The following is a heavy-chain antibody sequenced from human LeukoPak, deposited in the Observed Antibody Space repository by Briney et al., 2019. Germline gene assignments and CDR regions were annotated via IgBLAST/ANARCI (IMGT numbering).Heavy chain of an antibody. Sequence: SETLSLTCTVSGGSVSSYYWSWIRRPPGRGLEWIAHLSHSGSSDSNPSLTSRVTTLVDTSKNQFSLKLTSVTAADTAVYYCARARYANAWYAFDIWGHGTMVTVSS. CDR2: LSHSGSS. J-gene: IGHJ3*02. CDR1: GGSVSSYY. V-gene: IGHV4-59*02. CDR3: ARARYANAWYAFDI. D-gene: IGHD2-2*01.